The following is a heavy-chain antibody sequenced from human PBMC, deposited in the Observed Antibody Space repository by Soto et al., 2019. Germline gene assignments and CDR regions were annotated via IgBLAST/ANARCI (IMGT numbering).Heavy chain of an antibody. CDR1: GFSVSSYA. CDR2: ISYDVSNK. D-gene: IGHD6-13*01. J-gene: IGHJ6*02. V-gene: IGHV3-30-3*01. CDR3: ARDYIRRYIAPSPPRYYYYGMDV. Sequence: PXGCLRLSCEACGFSVSSYARHWVRQAPGKGLEWVAVISYDVSNKYYADSVKGRFTISRDNSKNTLYLQMNSLRAEDTAVYYCARDYIRRYIAPSPPRYYYYGMDVCGQRTTVTVSS.